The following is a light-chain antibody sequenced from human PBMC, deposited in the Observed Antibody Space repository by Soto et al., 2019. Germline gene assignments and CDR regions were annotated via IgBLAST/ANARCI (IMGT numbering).Light chain of an antibody. CDR2: GNT. CDR3: AAWDDNLSAGL. CDR1: SSNIGAGYP. J-gene: IGLJ3*02. Sequence: QSVLTQPPSVSGAPGQRVTISCTGSSSNIGAGYPVHWYQQLPGTAPKLLIHGNTNRPSGVPDRFSGSRSGTSASLAISGLQFEDDADYYCAAWDDNLSAGLFGGGTKVTVL. V-gene: IGLV1-40*01.